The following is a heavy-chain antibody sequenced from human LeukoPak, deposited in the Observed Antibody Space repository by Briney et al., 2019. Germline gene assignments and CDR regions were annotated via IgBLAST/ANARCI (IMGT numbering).Heavy chain of an antibody. CDR3: AREGGGNSGYDR. V-gene: IGHV4-4*07. CDR2: LYTSGST. Sequence: PSETLSLICTVSCGPISRYYGSWIRQPAGKGLEWIGRLYTSGSTNYNPFLKSRVTMSVDTSKNQLSLKRSSVTAADTAIYYCAREGGGNSGYDRWGQGTLVTVSS. CDR1: CGPISRYY. D-gene: IGHD5-12*01. J-gene: IGHJ4*02.